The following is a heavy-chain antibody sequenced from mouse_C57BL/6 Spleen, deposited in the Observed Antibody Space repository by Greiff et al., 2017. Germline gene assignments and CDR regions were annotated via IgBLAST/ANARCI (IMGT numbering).Heavy chain of an antibody. CDR1: GFTFSDAW. D-gene: IGHD4-1*01. CDR3: TRLGRYYYAMDY. CDR2: IRNKANNHAT. V-gene: IGHV6-6*01. Sequence: EVKLVESGGGLVQPGGSMKLSCAASGFTFSDAWMDWVRQSPDKGLEWVAEIRNKANNHATYYAESVKGRFTISRDDSKSSVYLQMNSLRAEDTGIYYCTRLGRYYYAMDYWGQGTSVTVSS. J-gene: IGHJ4*01.